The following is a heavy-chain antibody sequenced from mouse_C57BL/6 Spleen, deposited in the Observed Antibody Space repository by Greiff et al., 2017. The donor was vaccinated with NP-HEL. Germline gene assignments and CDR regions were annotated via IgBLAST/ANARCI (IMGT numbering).Heavy chain of an antibody. D-gene: IGHD2-3*01. CDR2: INPNNGGT. J-gene: IGHJ3*01. CDR1: GYTFTDYN. Sequence: EVQLQQSGPELVKPGASVKMSCKASGYTFTDYNMHWVKQSHGKSLEWIGYINPNNGGTSYNQTFKGKATLTVNKSSSTAYMGLRSLTSEDSAVYYCARSNDGYLFAYWGQGTLVTVSA. CDR3: ARSNDGYLFAY. V-gene: IGHV1-22*01.